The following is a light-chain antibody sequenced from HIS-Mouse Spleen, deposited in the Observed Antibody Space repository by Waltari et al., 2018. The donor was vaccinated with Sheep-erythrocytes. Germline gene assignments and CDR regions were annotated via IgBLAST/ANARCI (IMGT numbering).Light chain of an antibody. CDR3: SSYAGSNNWV. J-gene: IGLJ3*02. CDR1: SSDVVGYNY. V-gene: IGLV2-8*01. Sequence: QSALTQPPSASGSPGQSVTISCTGTSSDVVGYNYVSWYQQHPGKAPKLMIYEVSKQPSGGPDLFSGSKSGNTASLTVSGLQAEDEADYYCSSYAGSNNWVFGGGTKLTVL. CDR2: EVS.